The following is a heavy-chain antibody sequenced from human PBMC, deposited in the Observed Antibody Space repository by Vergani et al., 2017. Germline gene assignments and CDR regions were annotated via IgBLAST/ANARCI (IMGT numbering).Heavy chain of an antibody. Sequence: EVQLLESGGGSAQPGESLRLSCVASGFTFTAHGLNWVRQAPGKGLEWVSSISSSSSYIYYADSVKGRFTISRDNAKNSLYLQMNSLRAEDTAVYYCAKEGPGDWGQGTLVTVSS. CDR3: AKEGPGD. CDR1: GFTFTAHG. V-gene: IGHV3-21*04. CDR2: ISSSSSYI. J-gene: IGHJ4*02. D-gene: IGHD3-10*01.